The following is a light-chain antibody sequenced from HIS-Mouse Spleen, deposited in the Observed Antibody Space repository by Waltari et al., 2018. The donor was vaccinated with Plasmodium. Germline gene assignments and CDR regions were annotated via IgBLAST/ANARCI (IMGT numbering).Light chain of an antibody. CDR1: QSVSSN. CDR2: GAS. CDR3: QQYNNWSFT. J-gene: IGKJ3*01. Sequence: EIVMTQSPATLSVSPGERATLSCRASQSVSSNLAWYQQKPGQAPRLLSYGASTRATGIPARFSGSGSGTEFTLTISILQSEDFAVYYCQQYNNWSFTFGPGTKVDIK. V-gene: IGKV3-15*01.